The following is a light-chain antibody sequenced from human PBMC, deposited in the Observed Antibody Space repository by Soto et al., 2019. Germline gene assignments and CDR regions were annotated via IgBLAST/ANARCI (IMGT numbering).Light chain of an antibody. Sequence: DIQMTQSPSSMSASVGDRVTLTRRASQSISSYLNWYQQKPGKATKLLIYAASSLQSGVPSRFSGSGSGTDFTLTISSLQPEEFATYYCQESYSTPWTFGQGTKVDI. V-gene: IGKV1-39*01. J-gene: IGKJ1*01. CDR2: AAS. CDR1: QSISSY. CDR3: QESYSTPWT.